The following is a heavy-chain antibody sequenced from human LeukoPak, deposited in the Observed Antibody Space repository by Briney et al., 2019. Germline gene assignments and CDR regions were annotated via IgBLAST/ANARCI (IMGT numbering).Heavy chain of an antibody. CDR1: GYSFFDYD. Sequence: ASVKVSCKTSGYSFFDYDVNWVRQATGQGLEWMGWMNPRSGNTGYAQKFQGRVTITRDTSESTAYMDLSSLRSEDTAVYYCARQRGGYCGSDSCSYYFDIWGQGTQVTVSS. J-gene: IGHJ4*02. CDR3: ARQRGGYCGSDSCSYYFDI. V-gene: IGHV1-8*03. D-gene: IGHD2-2*01. CDR2: MNPRSGNT.